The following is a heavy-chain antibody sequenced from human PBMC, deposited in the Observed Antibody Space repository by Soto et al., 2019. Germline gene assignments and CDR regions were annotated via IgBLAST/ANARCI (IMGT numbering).Heavy chain of an antibody. CDR1: GGTFSSNA. CDR2: IIPIFGTA. D-gene: IGHD3-10*01. J-gene: IGHJ5*02. V-gene: IGHV1-69*13. Sequence: SVKDSCKDAGGTFSSNAISWVRQAPGQGLEWMGGIIPIFGTANYAQKFQGRVTITADESTSTAYMELSSLRSEDTAVYYCARDGNTMDRAGWFDPWGQGTLVTV. CDR3: ARDGNTMDRAGWFDP.